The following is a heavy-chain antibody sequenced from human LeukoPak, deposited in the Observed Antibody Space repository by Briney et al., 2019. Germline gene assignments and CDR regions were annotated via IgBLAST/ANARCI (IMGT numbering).Heavy chain of an antibody. D-gene: IGHD6-13*01. J-gene: IGHJ6*02. CDR1: GGSFSDYY. Sequence: SETLSLTCAVYGGSFSDYYWSWIRQPPGKGLEWIGEINHSGSTNYNPSLKSRVTTSVDTSKNQFSLKLSSVTAADTAVYYCARRITFSSSWSHYGMDVWGQGTTVTVSS. CDR3: ARRITFSSSWSHYGMDV. CDR2: INHSGST. V-gene: IGHV4-34*01.